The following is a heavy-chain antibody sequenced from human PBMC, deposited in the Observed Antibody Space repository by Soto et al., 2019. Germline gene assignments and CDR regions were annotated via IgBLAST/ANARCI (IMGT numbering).Heavy chain of an antibody. D-gene: IGHD3-22*01. CDR1: GYTFTSYY. CDR2: INPSGGST. CDR3: AHSVYYSSGYYVSDAFDI. Sequence: GASVKVSCKASGYTFTSYYMHWVRQAPGQGLEWMGIINPSGGSTSYAQKFQGRVTMTRDTSTSTVYMELSSLRSEDTAVYYCAHSVYYSSGYYVSDAFDIWGQVTMVTVSS. J-gene: IGHJ3*02. V-gene: IGHV1-46*03.